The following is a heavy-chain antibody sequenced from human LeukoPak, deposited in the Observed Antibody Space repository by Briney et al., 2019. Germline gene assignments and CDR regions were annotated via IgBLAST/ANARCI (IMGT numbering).Heavy chain of an antibody. CDR1: GYTFTGYY. J-gene: IGHJ5*02. CDR3: ARGITMVRGVIPQRFDP. CDR2: INPNSGGT. V-gene: IGHV1-2*02. Sequence: ASVKVSCKASGYTFTGYYMHWVRQAPGQGLEWMGWINPNSGGTNYAQKLQGRVTMTRDTSISTAYMELSRLRSDDTAVYYCARGITMVRGVIPQRFDPWGQGTLVTVSS. D-gene: IGHD3-10*01.